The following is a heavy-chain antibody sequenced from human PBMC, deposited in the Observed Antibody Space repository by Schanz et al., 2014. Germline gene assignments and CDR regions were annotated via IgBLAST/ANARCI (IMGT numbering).Heavy chain of an antibody. Sequence: EVQLVESGGGLVKSGGSLRLSCATSGFIFTSYSMHWVRQAPGKGLEWVSSISSSSNYYYYADSVKGRFTISRDAAKDSLFLQMTSLRADDTAVYFCAKGRGGTSSEGLDQYYGMDVWGQGTTVTVSS. CDR3: AKGRGGTSSEGLDQYYGMDV. CDR1: GFIFTSYS. CDR2: ISSSSNYY. J-gene: IGHJ6*02. D-gene: IGHD6-6*01. V-gene: IGHV3-21*01.